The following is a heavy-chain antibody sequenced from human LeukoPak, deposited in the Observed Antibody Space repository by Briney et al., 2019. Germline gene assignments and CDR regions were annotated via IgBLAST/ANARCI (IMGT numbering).Heavy chain of an antibody. D-gene: IGHD3-22*01. CDR3: ARDSYYYDSSGYYYY. J-gene: IGHJ4*02. Sequence: PGGSLRLSCAASGFTFSSYSMTWVRQAPGKGLEWVSSISSSSSYIYYADSVKGRFTISRDNAKNSLYLQMNSLRAEDTAVYYCARDSYYYDSSGYYYYWGQGTLVTVSS. V-gene: IGHV3-21*01. CDR2: ISSSSSYI. CDR1: GFTFSSYS.